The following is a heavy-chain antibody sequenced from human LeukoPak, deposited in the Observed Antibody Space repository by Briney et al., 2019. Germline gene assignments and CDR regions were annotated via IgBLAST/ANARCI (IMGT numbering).Heavy chain of an antibody. Sequence: SQTLSLTCAISGDSVSSNSAAWTWIRQSPSRGLEWLGRTYYRSKWSDDYAVSVKSRITINPDTSKNQCSLHLNSMTPEDTAIYYCARGRVTTIANYYYYYIDVWGEGTTVTVSS. D-gene: IGHD4-17*01. CDR1: GDSVSSNSAA. V-gene: IGHV6-1*01. J-gene: IGHJ6*03. CDR3: ARGRVTTIANYYYYYIDV. CDR2: TYYRSKWSD.